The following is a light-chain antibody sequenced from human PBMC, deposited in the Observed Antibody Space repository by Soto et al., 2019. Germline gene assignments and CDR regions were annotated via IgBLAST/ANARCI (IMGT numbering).Light chain of an antibody. CDR3: SSYGASSTL. CDR1: SSDIGSSNY. J-gene: IGLJ3*02. Sequence: QSALTQPASLSGSPGQSITISCTGTSSDIGSSNYVSWYQQHPDKAPKLMIFDVSYRPSGISDRFSGSKSGNTASLTISGLQPEDEADYYCSSYGASSTLFGGGTKLTVL. CDR2: DVS. V-gene: IGLV2-14*03.